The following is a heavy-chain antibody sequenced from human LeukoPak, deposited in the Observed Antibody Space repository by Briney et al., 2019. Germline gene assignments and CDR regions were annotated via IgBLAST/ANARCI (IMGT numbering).Heavy chain of an antibody. J-gene: IGHJ4*02. D-gene: IGHD4-23*01. CDR2: ISGSGGST. Sequence: GGSLRLSCAASGFTFSSYAMSWVRQAPGKGLEWVSAISGSGGSTYYADSVKGRFTISRDDSKNTLYLQMNSLRAEDTAVYYCAKDLGSTVVTPVGFDYWGQGTLVTVSS. CDR3: AKDLGSTVVTPVGFDY. V-gene: IGHV3-23*01. CDR1: GFTFSSYA.